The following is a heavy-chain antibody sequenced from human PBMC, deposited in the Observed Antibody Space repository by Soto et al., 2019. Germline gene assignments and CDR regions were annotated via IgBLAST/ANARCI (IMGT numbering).Heavy chain of an antibody. CDR2: INTGNGNT. CDR3: ARAGDDCSNATCYMLYY. CDR1: GYTFSSYA. D-gene: IGHD2-2*02. J-gene: IGHJ4*02. V-gene: IGHV1-3*04. Sequence: APVKVSCKASGYTFSSYAMHWVRQAPGQRPEWMGWINTGNGNTKYSENFQGRATITKDISASTAYMELSSLGSDDTAVYYCARAGDDCSNATCYMLYYWGPGTEVTVSS.